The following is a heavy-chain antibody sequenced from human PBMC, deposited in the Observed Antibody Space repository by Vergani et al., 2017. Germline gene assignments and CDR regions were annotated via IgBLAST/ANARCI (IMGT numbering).Heavy chain of an antibody. Sequence: QVQLQESGPGLVRPSETLSLTCSVSGTSVSSGTHSWNWIRQPADKTLEWIGRIYTSGSTDYNPTLRSRITLSLVRSTNQVSLKVSSVTAADTAVYFCARDTAVADDVFDLWGQGTRVSVSA. CDR3: ARDTAVADDVFDL. CDR1: GTSVSSGTHS. CDR2: IYTSGST. V-gene: IGHV4-61*02. D-gene: IGHD6-19*01. J-gene: IGHJ3*01.